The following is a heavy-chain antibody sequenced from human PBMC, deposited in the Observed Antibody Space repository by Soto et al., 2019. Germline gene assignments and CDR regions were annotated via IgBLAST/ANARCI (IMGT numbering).Heavy chain of an antibody. Sequence: PGGSLRLSCAASGFTFSSYWMSWVRQAPGKGLEWVANIKQDGSEKYYVDSVKGRFTISRDNAKNSLYLQMNSLRAEDTAVYYCARGNYDILTGYPYWGQGTLVTVSS. CDR1: GFTFSSYW. D-gene: IGHD3-9*01. CDR3: ARGNYDILTGYPY. J-gene: IGHJ4*02. V-gene: IGHV3-7*01. CDR2: IKQDGSEK.